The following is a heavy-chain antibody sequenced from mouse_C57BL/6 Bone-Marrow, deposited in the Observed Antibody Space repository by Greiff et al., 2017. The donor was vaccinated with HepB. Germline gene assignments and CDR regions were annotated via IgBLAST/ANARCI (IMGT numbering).Heavy chain of an antibody. CDR2: IYPGSGST. Sequence: VQLQESGAELVKPGASVKMSCKASGYTFTSYWITWVKQRPGQGLEWIGDIYPGSGSTNYNEKFKSKATLTVDTSSSTAYMQLSSLTSEDSAVYYCARRYYGSSWYFEVGGTGTTVTVSA. V-gene: IGHV1-55*01. CDR3: ARRYYGSSWYFEV. D-gene: IGHD1-1*01. CDR1: GYTFTSYW. J-gene: IGHJ1*03.